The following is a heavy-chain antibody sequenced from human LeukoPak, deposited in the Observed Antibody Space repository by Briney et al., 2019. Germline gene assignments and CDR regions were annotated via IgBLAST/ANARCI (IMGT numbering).Heavy chain of an antibody. CDR1: GFTFSSYS. CDR2: IGSSSSYI. V-gene: IGHV3-21*01. Sequence: GGSLRLSCAASGFTFSSYSMNWVRQAPGKGLEWVSSIGSSSSYIYYADSVKGRFTISRDNAKNSLYLQMNSLRAEDTAVYYCARDRSPGITMVRGVIKTTGLGYWGQGTLVTVSS. CDR3: ARDRSPGITMVRGVIKTTGLGY. J-gene: IGHJ4*02. D-gene: IGHD3-10*01.